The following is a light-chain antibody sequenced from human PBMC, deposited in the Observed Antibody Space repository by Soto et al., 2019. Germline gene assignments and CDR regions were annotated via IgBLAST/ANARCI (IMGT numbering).Light chain of an antibody. CDR3: CSYTSSTTPL. CDR2: AVS. Sequence: QSALTQPASVSGSPGQSITISCTGSSSDVGGYHYVSWYQQYPGEDPKLVISAVSNRPSGVSNRFSGSKSGNTASLTISGLQAEDEADYYCCSYTSSTTPLFGGGTKLTVL. V-gene: IGLV2-14*01. CDR1: SSDVGGYHY. J-gene: IGLJ2*01.